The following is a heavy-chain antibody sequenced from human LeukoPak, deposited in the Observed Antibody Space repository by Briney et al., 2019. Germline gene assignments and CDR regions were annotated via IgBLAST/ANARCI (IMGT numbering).Heavy chain of an antibody. D-gene: IGHD2-21*02. CDR3: ARVNRVTAIQELDY. CDR1: GFTFSDYY. V-gene: IGHV3-11*01. CDR2: ISSSGSTI. J-gene: IGHJ4*02. Sequence: GGSLRLSCAASGFTFSDYYMTWLRQAPGKGLEWVSCISSSGSTIFYADSVKGRFTISSDNAKSSLFLQMNSLRAEDTAVYYCARVNRVTAIQELDYWGQGTLVTVSS.